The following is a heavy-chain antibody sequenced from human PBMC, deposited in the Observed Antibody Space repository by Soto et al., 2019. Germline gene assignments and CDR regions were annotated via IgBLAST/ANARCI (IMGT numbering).Heavy chain of an antibody. CDR2: IYYGGST. J-gene: IGHJ6*02. D-gene: IGHD6-19*01. Sequence: SETLSLTCTVAGGSISSGGYYWSWISQHPGKGLEWIGYIYYGGSTYYNPSLKSRVTISVDTSKNQFSLKLSSVTAADTAVYYCARDLSYSSGWYSTVYGMDVWGQGTTVTVSS. CDR1: GGSISSGGYY. V-gene: IGHV4-31*03. CDR3: ARDLSYSSGWYSTVYGMDV.